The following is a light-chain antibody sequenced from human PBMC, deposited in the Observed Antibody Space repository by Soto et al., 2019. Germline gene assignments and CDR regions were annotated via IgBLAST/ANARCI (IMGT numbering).Light chain of an antibody. Sequence: EIVMTQSPATLSVSPGERATLSCRASQSVSSNLAWYQQKPGQAPRLLIYGASTRATGIPARFSGSGSGTEFTLTISSMQSEDCAVYYYQQYNNWPPPLTFGGGTKVEIK. CDR3: QQYNNWPPPLT. CDR1: QSVSSN. V-gene: IGKV3-15*01. CDR2: GAS. J-gene: IGKJ4*01.